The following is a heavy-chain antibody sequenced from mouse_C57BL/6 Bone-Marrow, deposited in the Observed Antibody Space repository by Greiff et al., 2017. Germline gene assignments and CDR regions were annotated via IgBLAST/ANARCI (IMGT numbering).Heavy chain of an antibody. J-gene: IGHJ3*01. CDR2: ISNGGGST. CDR1: GFTFSDYY. V-gene: IGHV5-12*01. CDR3: ARQNAGSWFAY. Sequence: EVKLVESGGGLVQPGGSLKLSCAASGFTFSDYYMYWVRQTPEKRLEWVAYISNGGGSTYYPDTVKGRFTISRDNAKNTLYLQMSRLKSEDTAMYYCARQNAGSWFAYWGQGTLVTVSA.